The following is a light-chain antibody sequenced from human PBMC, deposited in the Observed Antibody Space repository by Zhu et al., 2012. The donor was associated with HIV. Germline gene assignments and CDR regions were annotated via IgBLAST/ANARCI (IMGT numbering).Light chain of an antibody. CDR1: QNINNW. CDR3: QEYRKSPYT. CDR2: KAS. Sequence: DIQMTQSPSTLPASVGDRVTITCRASQNINNWLAWYQQKPGKAPKLLIFKASLLESGVPARFSGSGSGTEFTLTINSLQPDDFATYFCQEYRKSPYTFGQGT. V-gene: IGKV1-5*03. J-gene: IGKJ2*01.